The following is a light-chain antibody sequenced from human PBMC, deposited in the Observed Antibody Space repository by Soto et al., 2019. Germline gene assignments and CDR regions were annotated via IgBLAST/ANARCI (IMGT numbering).Light chain of an antibody. CDR2: EVS. V-gene: IGLV2-8*01. CDR1: SSDVGGYNY. Sequence: QSALTQPPSASGSPGQSVTISCTGTSSDVGGYNYVSWYQQHPGKAPKLMIYEVSKRPSGVPDRFSGSRSGSTASLTVSGLQAEDEADYYCCSYAGSNNLVFGGGTQLTVL. CDR3: CSYAGSNNLV. J-gene: IGLJ2*01.